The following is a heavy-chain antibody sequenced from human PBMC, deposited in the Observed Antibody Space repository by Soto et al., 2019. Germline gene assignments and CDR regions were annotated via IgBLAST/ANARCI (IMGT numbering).Heavy chain of an antibody. D-gene: IGHD3-10*01. J-gene: IGHJ3*01. Sequence: PGESLKISCQGSGYTFSDYRISWVRQMPGKGLEWLGTIDSSDSFITYNPSFQGHVTISADKSISTAFLRWTSLKSSDSAMYYCANSDFTFGSIDVFDLWGQGTVVTVSS. CDR2: IDSSDSFI. CDR1: GYTFSDYR. V-gene: IGHV5-10-1*01. CDR3: ANSDFTFGSIDVFDL.